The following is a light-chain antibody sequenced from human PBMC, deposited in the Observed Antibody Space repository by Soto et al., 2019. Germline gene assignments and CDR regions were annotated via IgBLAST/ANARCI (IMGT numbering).Light chain of an antibody. CDR2: YXS. CDR1: QSVGIT. Sequence: EVVLTQSPATLVLSRGGRATLHXRASQSVGITLSWSQQLPGXPPRXXXAYXSYMATDSPPRLSGSGSVTDFTLTISSLDPEYFAVYYCQQRRNGLWTFGQGTKVDI. J-gene: IGKJ1*01. V-gene: IGKV3-11*01. CDR3: QQRRNGLWT.